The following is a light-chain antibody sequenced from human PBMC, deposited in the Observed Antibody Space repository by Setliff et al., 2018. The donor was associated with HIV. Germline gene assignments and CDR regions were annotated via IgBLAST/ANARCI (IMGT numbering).Light chain of an antibody. J-gene: IGLJ1*01. CDR1: SSDVGGYNS. Sequence: QSALTQPAPVSGSPGRSITISCTGNSSDVGGYNSVSWFQQHPGKAPKLLIYDVSDRPSGVSNRFSGSKSGNTASLTISGLQAEDEADYYCHSKRSSSTPYVFGTGTKVTVL. CDR2: DVS. CDR3: HSKRSSSTPYV. V-gene: IGLV2-14*03.